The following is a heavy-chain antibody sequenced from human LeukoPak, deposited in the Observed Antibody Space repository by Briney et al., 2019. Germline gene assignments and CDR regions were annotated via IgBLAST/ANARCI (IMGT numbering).Heavy chain of an antibody. J-gene: IGHJ3*02. Sequence: SQTLSLTCTVSGGSISSGSYYWSWIRQPAGKGLEWIGRIYTSGSTNYNPSLKSRVTISVDTSKNQFSLKLSSVTAADTAVYYCARGVGLRFLEIGAFDIWGQGTMVTVSS. V-gene: IGHV4-61*02. CDR3: ARGVGLRFLEIGAFDI. D-gene: IGHD3-3*01. CDR1: GGSISSGSYY. CDR2: IYTSGST.